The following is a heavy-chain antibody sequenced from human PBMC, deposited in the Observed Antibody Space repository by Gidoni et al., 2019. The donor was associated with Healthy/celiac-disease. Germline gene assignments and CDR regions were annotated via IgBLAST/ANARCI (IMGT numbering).Heavy chain of an antibody. CDR2: ISWNSGSI. CDR1: GFTFDDYA. Sequence: LSCAASGFTFDDYAMHWVRQAPGKGLEWVSGISWNSGSIGYADSVKGRFTISRANAKNSLYLKMNSLGAEDTALYYCEKAGLGGYGYYWGQGTLVTVSS. CDR3: EKAGLGGYGYY. V-gene: IGHV3-9*01. J-gene: IGHJ4*02. D-gene: IGHD2-15*01.